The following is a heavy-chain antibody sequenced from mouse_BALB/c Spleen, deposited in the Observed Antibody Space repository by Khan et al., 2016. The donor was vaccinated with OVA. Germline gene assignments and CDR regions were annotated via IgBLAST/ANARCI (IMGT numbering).Heavy chain of an antibody. V-gene: IGHV5-6*01. CDR1: GFTFSSYG. Sequence: EVQLQESGGDLVKPGGSLKLSCAASGFTFSSYGMSWVRQTPDKRLEWVATISSGGDYTYYPDSVKGRFTISRDNAKNTLYLQMSSLKSEDTAMYYCASHLTGSFAYGGQGTLVTVSA. J-gene: IGHJ3*01. CDR3: ASHLTGSFAY. D-gene: IGHD4-1*01. CDR2: ISSGGDYT.